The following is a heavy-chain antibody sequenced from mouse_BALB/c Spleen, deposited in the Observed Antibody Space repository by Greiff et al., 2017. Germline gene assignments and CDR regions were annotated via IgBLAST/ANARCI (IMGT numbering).Heavy chain of an antibody. CDR3: ARGGSTMTYYYAMDY. V-gene: IGHV3-2*02. CDR1: GYSITSDYA. CDR2: ISYSGST. Sequence: EVMLVESGPGLVKPSQSLSLTCTVTGYSITSDYAWNWIRQFPGNKLEWMGYISYSGSTSYNPSLKSRISITRDTSKNQFFLQLNSVTTEDTATYYCARGGSTMTYYYAMDYWGQGTSVTVSS. J-gene: IGHJ4*01. D-gene: IGHD2-4*01.